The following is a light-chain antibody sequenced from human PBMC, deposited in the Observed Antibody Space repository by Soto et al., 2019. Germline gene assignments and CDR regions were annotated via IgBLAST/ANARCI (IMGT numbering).Light chain of an antibody. CDR3: QQVNVYPST. CDR1: QGISSY. CDR2: DAS. J-gene: IGKJ4*01. Sequence: DIQMTQSPSTLSASVGDRVTITCRASQGISSYLGWYQQKPGKAPNLLIYDASTLHSGVPSRFSGGGSGTDFTLTIRSLQPEDFATYYCQQVNVYPSTFGGGTKVDIK. V-gene: IGKV1-9*01.